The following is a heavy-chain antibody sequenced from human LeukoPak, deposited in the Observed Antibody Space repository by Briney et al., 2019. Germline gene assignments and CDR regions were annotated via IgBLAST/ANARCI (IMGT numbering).Heavy chain of an antibody. CDR1: GFTPIHYW. J-gene: IGHJ4*02. CDR2: INQDGSET. Sequence: GGSLRLSCALSGFTPIHYWMAWVRQAPGKGLEWVANINQDGSETFYVDSVKGRFTISRDNAKNPVYLQMNSLRAEDTAFYYCARLGAGMHFFYLDLWGQGTLVTVSS. V-gene: IGHV3-7*01. D-gene: IGHD3-3*02. CDR3: ARLGAGMHFFYLDL.